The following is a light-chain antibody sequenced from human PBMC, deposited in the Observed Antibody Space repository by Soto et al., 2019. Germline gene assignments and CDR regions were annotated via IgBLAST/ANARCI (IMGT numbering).Light chain of an antibody. CDR2: DVS. V-gene: IGLV2-14*01. Sequence: QSVLTQPASVSGSPGQSITISCTGTSSDVCGYNYVSWYQQHPGKAPKLMIYDVSNRPSGVSNRFSGSKSGNTASLTISGLQAEDEADYYCSSNPSSSTLVSGGGTQLTVL. J-gene: IGLJ2*01. CDR3: SSNPSSSTLV. CDR1: SSDVCGYNY.